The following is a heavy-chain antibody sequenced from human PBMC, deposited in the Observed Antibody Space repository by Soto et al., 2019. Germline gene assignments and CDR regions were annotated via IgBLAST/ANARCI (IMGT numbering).Heavy chain of an antibody. CDR2: ISYDGSNK. J-gene: IGHJ4*02. CDR3: AKSSGIAAAGTMSY. V-gene: IGHV3-30*18. Sequence: QVRLVESGGGVVQPGRSLRLSCAASGFTFSSYGMHWVRQAPGKGLEWVAVISYDGSNKYYADSVKGRFTISRDNSKNTLYLQMNSLRAEDTAVYYCAKSSGIAAAGTMSYWGQGTLVTVAS. CDR1: GFTFSSYG. D-gene: IGHD6-13*01.